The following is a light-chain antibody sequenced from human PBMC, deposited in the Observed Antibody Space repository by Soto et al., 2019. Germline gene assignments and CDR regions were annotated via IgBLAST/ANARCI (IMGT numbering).Light chain of an antibody. CDR2: EVN. CDR3: CSFTTTSNLV. CDR1: TSDIGAYDY. V-gene: IGLV2-14*01. J-gene: IGLJ7*01. Sequence: QSALTQPASLSGSPGQSITISCTGTTSDIGAYDYVSWYQQHPGKAPKLMISEVNNRPSGVSNRFSGSKSGNTAYLTISGLQVEDEAVYFCCSFTTTSNLVFGGGTQLTVL.